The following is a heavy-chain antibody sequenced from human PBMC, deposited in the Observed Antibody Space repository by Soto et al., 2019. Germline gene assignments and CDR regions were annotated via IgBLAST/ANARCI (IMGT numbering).Heavy chain of an antibody. CDR2: IYSGGST. CDR3: ARDRYYYGSGSRTLDP. Sequence: EVQLVESGGGLVQPGGSLRLSCAASGFTVSSNYMSWVRQAPGKGLEWVSVIYSGGSTYYADSVKGRFTISRDNSKNTLYLQMNSLRAEDTAVYYCARDRYYYGSGSRTLDPWGQGTLVTVSS. J-gene: IGHJ5*02. D-gene: IGHD3-10*01. V-gene: IGHV3-66*01. CDR1: GFTVSSNY.